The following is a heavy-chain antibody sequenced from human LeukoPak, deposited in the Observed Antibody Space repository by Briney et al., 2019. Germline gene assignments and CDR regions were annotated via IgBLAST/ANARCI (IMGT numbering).Heavy chain of an antibody. Sequence: GGSLRLSCAASGFTFSSYAMSWVRQAPGKGLQWVSAISGSGGSTYYADSVKGRFTISRDNSKNTLYLQMNSLRAEDTDVYYCAKHPGHYYYYMDVWGKGTTVTVSS. J-gene: IGHJ6*03. CDR1: GFTFSSYA. CDR3: AKHPGHYYYYMDV. V-gene: IGHV3-23*01. CDR2: ISGSGGST.